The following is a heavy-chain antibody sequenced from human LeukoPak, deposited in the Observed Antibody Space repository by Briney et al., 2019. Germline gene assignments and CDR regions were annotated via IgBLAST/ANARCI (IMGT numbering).Heavy chain of an antibody. Sequence: PSETLSLTCTVSGGSISSGSYYWSWIRQPAGKGLEWIGRVYSSGSTDYNPSLKSRLSISVDTSKIQFSLRLSSVTAADTAVYYCARPVPSRLGWFDPWGPGTLVTVSS. J-gene: IGHJ5*02. CDR2: VYSSGST. CDR1: GGSISSGSYY. V-gene: IGHV4-61*02. D-gene: IGHD1-1*01. CDR3: ARPVPSRLGWFDP.